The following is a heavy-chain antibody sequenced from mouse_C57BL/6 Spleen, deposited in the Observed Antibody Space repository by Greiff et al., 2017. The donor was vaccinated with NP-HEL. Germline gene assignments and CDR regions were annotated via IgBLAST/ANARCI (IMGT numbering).Heavy chain of an antibody. J-gene: IGHJ2*01. CDR2: IDPSDSYT. Sequence: VQLQQPGAELVMPGASVKLSCKASGYTFTSYWMHWVKQRPGQGLEWIGEIDPSDSYTNYNQKFKGKSTLTVDKSSSTAYMQLSSLTSEDSAVYYCARFVLRENYFDYWGQGTTLTVSS. D-gene: IGHD1-1*01. CDR1: GYTFTSYW. V-gene: IGHV1-69*01. CDR3: ARFVLRENYFDY.